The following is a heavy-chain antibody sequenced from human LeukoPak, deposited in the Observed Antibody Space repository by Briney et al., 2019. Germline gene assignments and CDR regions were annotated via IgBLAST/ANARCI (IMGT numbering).Heavy chain of an antibody. Sequence: PGGTLRLSCAASGFTFSSYGMSWVRQAPGKGLEGVSTITDSGGTTYYTDSVKGRFTISRDNSKNTLYLQMNSLRAEDTAVYYCAKGYDSIYYYYYFMDVWGKGTTVTISS. V-gene: IGHV3-23*01. CDR2: ITDSGGTT. CDR1: GFTFSSYG. J-gene: IGHJ6*03. D-gene: IGHD3-22*01. CDR3: AKGYDSIYYYYYFMDV.